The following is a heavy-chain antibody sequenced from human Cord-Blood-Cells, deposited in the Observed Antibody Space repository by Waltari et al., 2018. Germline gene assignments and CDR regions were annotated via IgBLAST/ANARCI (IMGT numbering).Heavy chain of an antibody. Sequence: QNTLKESGPTLEKPPQTTTLTCTFPGFPLSPSGVGVGWTREPPGKALEWLALIYWDDDKRYSASRKSRLTITKDTSKNQVVLTMTNMDPVDTATYYCAHTVGIAAAGTPFDYWGQGTLVTVSS. CDR1: GFPLSPSGVG. D-gene: IGHD6-13*01. CDR3: AHTVGIAAAGTPFDY. CDR2: IYWDDDK. V-gene: IGHV2-5*02. J-gene: IGHJ4*02.